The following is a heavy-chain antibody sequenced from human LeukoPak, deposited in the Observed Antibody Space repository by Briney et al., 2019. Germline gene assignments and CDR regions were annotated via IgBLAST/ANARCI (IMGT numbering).Heavy chain of an antibody. CDR3: ARRRSTRSGSYYVPFDF. J-gene: IGHJ4*02. Sequence: GSLRLSCAASGFTFSSYAMSWVRQPPGKGLEWIGSFYYSGSTYYNPSLKSRVTISVDTSKNQFSLKLSSVTAADTAVYYCARRRSTRSGSYYVPFDFWGQGTLVTVSS. CDR1: GFTFSSYA. CDR2: FYYSGST. V-gene: IGHV4-39*01. D-gene: IGHD1-26*01.